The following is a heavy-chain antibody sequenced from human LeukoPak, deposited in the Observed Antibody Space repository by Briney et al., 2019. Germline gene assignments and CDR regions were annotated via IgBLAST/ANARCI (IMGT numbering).Heavy chain of an antibody. D-gene: IGHD3-10*01. V-gene: IGHV1-24*01. CDR1: GYTFTGYY. CDR2: FDPEDGET. CDR3: ATGFGERFIVY. Sequence: ASVKVSCKASGYTFTGYYMHWVRQAPGKGLEWMGGFDPEDGETIYAQKFQGRVTMTEDTSTDTAYMELSSLRSEDTAVYYCATGFGERFIVYWGQGTLVTVSS. J-gene: IGHJ4*02.